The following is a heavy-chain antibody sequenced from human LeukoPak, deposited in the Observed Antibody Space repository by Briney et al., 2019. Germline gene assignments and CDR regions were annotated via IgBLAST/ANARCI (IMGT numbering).Heavy chain of an antibody. V-gene: IGHV1-69*13. Sequence: ASVKVSCKASADDFSSYPITWVRQAPGQGLEWVGGIIPMLERTNHAQKFQGRVTMTADESTSTAYMELSGLTSEDTAVYYCARDRRTYYTGSGSYYKVGRLDFWGQGTLITVSS. CDR3: ARDRRTYYTGSGSYYKVGRLDF. CDR2: IIPMLERT. CDR1: ADDFSSYP. J-gene: IGHJ4*02. D-gene: IGHD3-10*01.